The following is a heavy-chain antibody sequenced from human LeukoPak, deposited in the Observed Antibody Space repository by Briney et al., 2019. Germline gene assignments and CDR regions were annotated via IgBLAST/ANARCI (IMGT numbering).Heavy chain of an antibody. CDR3: ARELHSTWNSWYYEV. CDR2: NCYSGST. V-gene: IGHV4-31*03. J-gene: IGHJ2*01. D-gene: IGHD1-7*01. Sequence: PSETLSLICTVSGGPISRSVDYGSWIRRYPGKVLEWIGYNCYSGSTYDNPSLNSRVTVPVDESIHQVSLKLSSGTAGFVAVCHCARELHSTWNSWYYEVWGRGTLVTVSS. CDR1: GGPISRSVDY.